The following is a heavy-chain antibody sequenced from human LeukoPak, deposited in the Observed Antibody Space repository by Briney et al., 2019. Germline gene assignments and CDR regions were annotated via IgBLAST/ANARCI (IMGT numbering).Heavy chain of an antibody. D-gene: IGHD3-10*01. CDR3: ARSVMVRGVLGWFDP. Sequence: SQTLSLTCTVSGGSISSGSYYWSWIRQPAGKGLEWIGRIYTSGSTNYNPSLKSRVTISVDTSKNQFSLKLSSVTAADTAVYYCARSVMVRGVLGWFDPWGQGTLVTVSS. J-gene: IGHJ5*02. CDR2: IYTSGST. CDR1: GGSISSGSYY. V-gene: IGHV4-61*02.